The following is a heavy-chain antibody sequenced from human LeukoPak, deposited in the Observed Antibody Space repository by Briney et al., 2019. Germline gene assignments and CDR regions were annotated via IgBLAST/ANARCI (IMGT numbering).Heavy chain of an antibody. V-gene: IGHV3-30*02. Sequence: GGSLRLSCAASGFTFSSYGMHWVRQAPGKGLEWVAFIRYDGSNKYYADSVKGRFTISRDNSKNTLYLQMNSLRAEDTAVYYCAKADIYYDSSGSDYWGQGTPVTVSS. CDR3: AKADIYYDSSGSDY. CDR1: GFTFSSYG. J-gene: IGHJ4*02. CDR2: IRYDGSNK. D-gene: IGHD3-22*01.